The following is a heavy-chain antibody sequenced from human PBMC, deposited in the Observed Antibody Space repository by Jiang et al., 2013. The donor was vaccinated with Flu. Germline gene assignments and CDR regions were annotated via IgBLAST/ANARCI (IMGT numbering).Heavy chain of an antibody. J-gene: IGHJ5*02. Sequence: GLVKPSETLSLTCTVSGGSISSSSYYWGWIRQPPGKGLEWIGSIYYSGSTYYNPSLKSRVTISVDTSKNQFSLKLSSVTAADTAVYYCARHLIESMVRGVISPNWFDPWGQGTLVTVSS. V-gene: IGHV4-39*01. CDR2: IYYSGST. CDR1: GGSISSSSYY. D-gene: IGHD3-10*01. CDR3: ARHLIESMVRGVISPNWFDP.